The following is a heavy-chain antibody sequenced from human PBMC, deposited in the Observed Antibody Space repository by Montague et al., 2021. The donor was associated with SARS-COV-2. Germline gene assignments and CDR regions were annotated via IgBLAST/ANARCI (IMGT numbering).Heavy chain of an antibody. CDR2: ISYDGSNK. CDR3: ARDPKYYDILTGYLIARSYYYYSGMDV. Sequence: SLRLSCAASGFTFSSYGMHWVRQAPGKGLEWVAVISYDGSNKYYADSVKGRFTISRDNSKNTLYLQMNSLRAEDTAVYYCARDPKYYDILTGYLIARSYYYYSGMDVWGQGTTVTVSS. V-gene: IGHV3-33*05. J-gene: IGHJ6*02. D-gene: IGHD3-9*01. CDR1: GFTFSSYG.